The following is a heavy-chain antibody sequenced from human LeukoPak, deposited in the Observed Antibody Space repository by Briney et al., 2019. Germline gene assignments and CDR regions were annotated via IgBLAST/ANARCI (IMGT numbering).Heavy chain of an antibody. Sequence: SQTLSLTCSVSGGSISSGSYYWSWIRQPAGKGLEWIGRIYTSGSTNYNPSFKSRVTISVDTSKNQFSLKLSSVTAADTAVYYCASGPTDYYGSSYYFDYWGQGTLVTVSS. D-gene: IGHD3-10*01. CDR1: GGSISSGSYY. V-gene: IGHV4-61*02. J-gene: IGHJ4*02. CDR2: IYTSGST. CDR3: ASGPTDYYGSSYYFDY.